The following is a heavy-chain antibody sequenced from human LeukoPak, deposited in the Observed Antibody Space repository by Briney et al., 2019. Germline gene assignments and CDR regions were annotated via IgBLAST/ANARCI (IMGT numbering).Heavy chain of an antibody. CDR2: IYYSGST. CDR1: GGSISSGGYY. CDR3: ARDSMVRGVRYGMDV. D-gene: IGHD3-10*01. Sequence: SETLSLTCTVSGGSISSGGYYWSWTRQHPGKGLEWIGYIYYSGSTYYNPSLKSRVTISVDTSKSQFSLKLSSVTAADTAVYYCARDSMVRGVRYGMDVWGKGTTVTVSS. V-gene: IGHV4-31*03. J-gene: IGHJ6*04.